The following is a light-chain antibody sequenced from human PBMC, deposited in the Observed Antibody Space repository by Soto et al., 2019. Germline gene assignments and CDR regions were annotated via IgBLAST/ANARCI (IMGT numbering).Light chain of an antibody. Sequence: DVVMTQSPLSLPVTLGQPASISCRSSQRLVHTDGNIYLDWFQQRPGQSPRRLIYKISNLDFGVPERFSGSGSGTDFTLKISRVEAEDLGVYYCMQATHWPWTFGQGTKVEIK. CDR2: KIS. CDR3: MQATHWPWT. V-gene: IGKV2-30*02. CDR1: QRLVHTDGNIY. J-gene: IGKJ1*01.